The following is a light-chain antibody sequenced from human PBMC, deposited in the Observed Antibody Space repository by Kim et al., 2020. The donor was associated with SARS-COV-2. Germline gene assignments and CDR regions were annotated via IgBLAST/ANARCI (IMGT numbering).Light chain of an antibody. CDR3: QQRSNWPRT. CDR2: DAS. CDR1: QSVRSY. V-gene: IGKV3-11*01. Sequence: EIVLTQSPATLSLSPGERATLSCRASQSVRSYLAWYQQKPGQAPRLLIYDASNGATGIPARFSGSGSGTDFTLTISSLEPEDFAVYYCQQRSNWPRTFGQGTKLEI. J-gene: IGKJ2*01.